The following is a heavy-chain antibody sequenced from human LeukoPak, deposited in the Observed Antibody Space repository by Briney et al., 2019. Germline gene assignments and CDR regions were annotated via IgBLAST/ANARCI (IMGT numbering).Heavy chain of an antibody. CDR2: ICAYKGNT. J-gene: IGHJ3*02. Sequence: GASVKVSCKASGYTFISYGISWVRQAPGQGLEWMGWICAYKGNTKYAQKFQGRVTMITDTSTSTAYMELRSLRSDDTAVYYCARQNYVWGSYRPDDAFDIWGQGTMVTVSS. CDR1: GYTFISYG. V-gene: IGHV1-18*01. D-gene: IGHD3-16*02. CDR3: ARQNYVWGSYRPDDAFDI.